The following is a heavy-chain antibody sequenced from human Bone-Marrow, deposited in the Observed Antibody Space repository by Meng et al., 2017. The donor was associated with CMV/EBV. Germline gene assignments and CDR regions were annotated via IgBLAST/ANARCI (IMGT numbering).Heavy chain of an antibody. CDR1: GFPVSSNY. CDR2: IYSGGST. Sequence: GESLKISCAASGFPVSSNYMSWVRQAPGKGLEWVSVIYSGGSTYYADSVKGRFTISRDNSKNTLYLQMNSLRAEDTAVYYCARAENYDFWSGLGAFDIWGQGTMVTVSS. D-gene: IGHD3-3*01. V-gene: IGHV3-53*01. CDR3: ARAENYDFWSGLGAFDI. J-gene: IGHJ3*02.